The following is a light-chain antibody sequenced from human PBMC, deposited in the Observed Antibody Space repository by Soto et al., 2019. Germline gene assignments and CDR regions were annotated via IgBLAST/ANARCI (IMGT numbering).Light chain of an antibody. V-gene: IGKV3-20*01. Sequence: EIVLTQSPGTLSLSPGERATLSCRASQSVSNNALAWYQQKPGQAPRRLIYGASNRATGIPDVFSGSGSGTDFTITISRLEAEDFAVYYCQVYGNSPMYTFGQGTRLEIK. J-gene: IGKJ2*01. CDR3: QVYGNSPMYT. CDR2: GAS. CDR1: QSVSNNA.